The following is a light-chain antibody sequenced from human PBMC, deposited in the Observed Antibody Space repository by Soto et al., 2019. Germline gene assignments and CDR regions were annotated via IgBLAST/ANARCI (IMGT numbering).Light chain of an antibody. J-gene: IGKJ2*01. CDR2: GAS. Sequence: EIVMTQSPATLSVSPGGRATLSCRASQSVSSYLAWYQQRPGQPPRLLIYGASTRATGIAARFSGSGSGTEFSLTISILQSEDFAVYYCQQYNTWPPKYTFGQGTKLEIK. CDR3: QQYNTWPPKYT. CDR1: QSVSSY. V-gene: IGKV3-15*01.